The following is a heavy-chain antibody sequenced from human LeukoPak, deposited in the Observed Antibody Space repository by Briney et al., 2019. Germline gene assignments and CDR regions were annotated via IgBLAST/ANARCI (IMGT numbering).Heavy chain of an antibody. J-gene: IGHJ4*02. V-gene: IGHV5-51*01. CDR3: ARSSSSWTETFDY. CDR2: IYSGDSDT. CDR1: GYSITTYW. Sequence: GESLKISCKGSGYSITTYWIGWVRQMPGKGLEWMGIIYSGDSDTRYSPSFQGQVTISVDKSSSTAYLQWSSLNASDTAMYYCARSSSSWTETFDYWGQGTLVTVSS. D-gene: IGHD6-13*01.